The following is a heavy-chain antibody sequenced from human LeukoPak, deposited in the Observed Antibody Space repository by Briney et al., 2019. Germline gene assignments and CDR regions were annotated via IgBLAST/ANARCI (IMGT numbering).Heavy chain of an antibody. CDR2: INTNTGNP. Sequence: ASVKVSFKASGYTFTSYAMNWVRQAPGQGLEWMGWINTNTGNPTYAQGFTGRFVFSLDTSVSTAYLQISSLKAEDTAVYYCARDIGYCTNGVCYTGTGNWFDPWGQGTLVTVSS. J-gene: IGHJ5*02. V-gene: IGHV7-4-1*02. D-gene: IGHD2-8*01. CDR3: ARDIGYCTNGVCYTGTGNWFDP. CDR1: GYTFTSYA.